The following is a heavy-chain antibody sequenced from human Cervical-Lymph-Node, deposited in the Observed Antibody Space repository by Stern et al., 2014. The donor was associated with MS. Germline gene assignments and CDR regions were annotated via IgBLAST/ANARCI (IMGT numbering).Heavy chain of an antibody. Sequence: QVTLRESGPTLVKPTQTLTLTCRVSGFSLNSAGEGVGWIRQPPGKALEWLSLIYWDDDCRYIPSLKDSLTITKDTSKNLVVLKMTNMDPLDTATYFCAHSSLSVGVSFDFWGQGSLITVSS. CDR2: IYWDDDC. CDR1: GFSLNSAGEG. V-gene: IGHV2-5*02. CDR3: AHSSLSVGVSFDF. J-gene: IGHJ5*01. D-gene: IGHD3-10*01.